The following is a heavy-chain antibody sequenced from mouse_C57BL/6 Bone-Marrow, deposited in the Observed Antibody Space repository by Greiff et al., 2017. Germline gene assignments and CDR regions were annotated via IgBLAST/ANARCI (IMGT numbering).Heavy chain of an antibody. J-gene: IGHJ3*01. Sequence: EVQLQQSGAELVKPGASVTLSCTASGFNITDYYMHWVKQRTEQGLEWIGRIDPEDGDTKSAPKFQGKATITADTSSNTAYLQISSLTSEDTAVYYCARRYYGNYGWFAYWGQGTLGTVSA. CDR3: ARRYYGNYGWFAY. CDR2: IDPEDGDT. V-gene: IGHV14-2*01. CDR1: GFNITDYY. D-gene: IGHD2-1*01.